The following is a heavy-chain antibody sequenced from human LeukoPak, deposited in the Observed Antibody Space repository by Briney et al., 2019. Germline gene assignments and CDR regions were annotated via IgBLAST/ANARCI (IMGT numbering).Heavy chain of an antibody. J-gene: IGHJ5*02. CDR3: ARDCGSTSCSSFDP. V-gene: IGHV1-69*06. D-gene: IGHD2-2*01. Sequence: SVKVSCKASGGTFGSYAISWVRQAPGQGLEWMGGIIPIFGTANYAQKFQGRVTITADKSTSTAYMELSSLRSEDTAVYYCARDCGSTSCSSFDPWGQGTLVTVSS. CDR1: GGTFGSYA. CDR2: IIPIFGTA.